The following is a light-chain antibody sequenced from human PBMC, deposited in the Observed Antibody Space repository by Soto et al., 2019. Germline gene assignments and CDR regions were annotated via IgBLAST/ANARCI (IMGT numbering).Light chain of an antibody. J-gene: IGKJ1*01. Sequence: DIQMTHSPSSLSASVGDRVTITCRASQTIRYSLNWYQQKPGKAPKVLIYDASTLQSGVPPRFSGSGSGTDFALTISSLQPEDFATYYCHQSAGSRTWTFGQGTRVEAK. CDR2: DAS. CDR1: QTIRYS. V-gene: IGKV1-39*01. CDR3: HQSAGSRTWT.